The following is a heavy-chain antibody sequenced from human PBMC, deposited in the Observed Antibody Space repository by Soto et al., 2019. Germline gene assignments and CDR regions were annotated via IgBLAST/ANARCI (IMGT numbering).Heavy chain of an antibody. CDR2: IPNDGSDQ. J-gene: IGHJ4*02. CDR3: ARAIAGRVSSASTWLDF. D-gene: IGHD3-16*01. CDR1: GFTFSNYA. V-gene: IGHV3-30*09. Sequence: QVQLVEPGGGVVQPGRSLRLSCAASGFTFSNYAMHWVRQAPGKGLEWVAAIPNDGSDQHYADSVKGRFAISRDNSENTLSLQMNGLRAEDAAVYYCARAIAGRVSSASTWLDFWGQGTLVTVSS.